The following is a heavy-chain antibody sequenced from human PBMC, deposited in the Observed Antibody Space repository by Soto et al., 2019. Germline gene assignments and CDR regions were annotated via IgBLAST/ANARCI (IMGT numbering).Heavy chain of an antibody. V-gene: IGHV3-21*02. CDR2: ISSSSIYV. CDR3: ARANYDFWSGYSNYYGMDV. J-gene: IGHJ6*02. CDR1: GFTFSNYT. D-gene: IGHD3-3*01. Sequence: EVQLVESGGGLVKPGGSLRVSCAVSGFTFSNYTMNWVRQAPGKGLEWVSAISSSSIYVYYADSVKGRFTISRDNAKNSLYLPMNSLGAEDPAVYYCARANYDFWSGYSNYYGMDVWGQGTTVTVSS.